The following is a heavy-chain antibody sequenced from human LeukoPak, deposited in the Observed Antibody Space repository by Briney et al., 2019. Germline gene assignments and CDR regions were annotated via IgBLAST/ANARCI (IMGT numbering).Heavy chain of an antibody. CDR1: GFTFSSYA. CDR2: IGSAGLGT. D-gene: IGHD6-19*01. CDR3: AKRDSSGWYSLDY. J-gene: IGHJ4*02. V-gene: IGHV3-23*01. Sequence: GGSLRLSCAASGFTFSSYAMSWVRQAPGKGLEWVSSIGSAGLGTYYAESVKGRFTISRDSSKNTLYLQMNSLRAEDTAVYYCAKRDSSGWYSLDYWGQGTLVTVSS.